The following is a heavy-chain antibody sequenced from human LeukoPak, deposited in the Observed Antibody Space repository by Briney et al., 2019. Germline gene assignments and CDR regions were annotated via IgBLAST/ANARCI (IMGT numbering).Heavy chain of an antibody. V-gene: IGHV4-34*01. CDR1: GGSFSGYY. CDR2: INHRGST. CDR3: ATGVKVTASPHENWFDP. Sequence: SETLSLTCAVYGGSFSGYYWSCIRQPPGKGLEGIGEINHRGSTKYNPSVTSRVTVSVDTSKNQFPLKPRPVAASDTAVYYCATGVKVTASPHENWFDPWGQGTLVTVSS. D-gene: IGHD2-21*02. J-gene: IGHJ5*02.